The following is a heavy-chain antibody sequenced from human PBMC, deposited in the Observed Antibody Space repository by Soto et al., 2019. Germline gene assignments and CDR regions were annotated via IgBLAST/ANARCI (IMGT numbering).Heavy chain of an antibody. D-gene: IGHD1-1*01. V-gene: IGHV4-4*07. Sequence: WETLSLTCTVSGASISGFYWSWIRKSAGKGLEWIGRIYATGTTDYNPSLKSRVMMSVDTSKKQFSLKLRSVTAADTAVYYCVRDGTKTLRDWFDPWGQGISVTVS. CDR1: GASISGFY. J-gene: IGHJ5*02. CDR2: IYATGTT. CDR3: VRDGTKTLRDWFDP.